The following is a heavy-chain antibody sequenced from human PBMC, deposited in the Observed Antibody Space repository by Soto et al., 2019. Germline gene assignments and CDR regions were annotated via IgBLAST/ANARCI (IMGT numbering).Heavy chain of an antibody. J-gene: IGHJ4*02. CDR2: IYYRGST. V-gene: IGHV4-59*01. Sequence: PSETLSLTCTASGGSISSYYWSWIRQPPGKGLEWIGHIYYRGSTKYNPSLKSRVTISVDTSKNQFSLKLSSVTAADTAVYYCASRSDYPYYYDSSGYFEYWGQGTLVTVSS. D-gene: IGHD3-22*01. CDR1: GGSISSYY. CDR3: ASRSDYPYYYDSSGYFEY.